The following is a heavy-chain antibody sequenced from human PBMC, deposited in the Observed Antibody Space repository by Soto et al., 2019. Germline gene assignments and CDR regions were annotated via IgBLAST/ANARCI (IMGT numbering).Heavy chain of an antibody. Sequence: PGGSLRLSCAASGFTFSSYAMNWVRQVPGKGLEWVSAINGGGSSPSYADSVKGRFTISRDNSKNTLYLQMNRLRAEDTAVYYCAKNPTGGDCLDYWGQGTLVTVS. J-gene: IGHJ4*02. CDR1: GFTFSSYA. CDR3: AKNPTGGDCLDY. V-gene: IGHV3-23*01. CDR2: INGGGSSP. D-gene: IGHD2-21*02.